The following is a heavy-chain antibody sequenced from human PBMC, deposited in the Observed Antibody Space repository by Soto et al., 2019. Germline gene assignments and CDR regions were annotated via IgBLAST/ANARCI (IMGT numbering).Heavy chain of an antibody. D-gene: IGHD5-18*01. V-gene: IGHV3-21*01. J-gene: IGHJ4*02. CDR1: GFTFSSYS. CDR3: ARDQPGYSYGYGLGY. CDR2: ISSSSSYI. Sequence: PGGSLRLSCAASGFTFSSYSMNWVRQAPGKGLEWVSSISSSSSYIYYADSVKGRFTISRDNAKNSLYLQMNSLRAEDTFVYYCARDQPGYSYGYGLGYWGQGTLVTVSS.